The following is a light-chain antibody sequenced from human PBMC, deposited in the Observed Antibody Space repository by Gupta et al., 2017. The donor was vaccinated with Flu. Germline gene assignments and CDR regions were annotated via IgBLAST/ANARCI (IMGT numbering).Light chain of an antibody. CDR2: DAF. V-gene: IGKV3-11*01. CDR1: QSVSSY. J-gene: IGKJ4*01. CDR3: QQRSNWPAT. Sequence: GERATLSCRASQSVSSYLAWYQQKPGQAPRLLIFDAFKRATGIPARFSGSGSGTDFTLSISSLEPEDFAVYYCQQRSNWPATFGGGTKVQIK.